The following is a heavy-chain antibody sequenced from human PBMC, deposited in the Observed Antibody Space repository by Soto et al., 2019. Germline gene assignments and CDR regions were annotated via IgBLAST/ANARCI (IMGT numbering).Heavy chain of an antibody. D-gene: IGHD4-17*01. V-gene: IGHV4-59*08. CDR3: ARGLTVTTVGDY. CDR2: IYYSGST. CDR1: GGYISSYY. J-gene: IGHJ4*02. Sequence: ASETLSLTCTVSGGYISSYYWSWIRQPPGKGLEWIGYIYYSGSTNYNPSLKSRVTISVDTSKNQFSLKLSSVTAADTAVYYCARGLTVTTVGDYWGQGTLVTVSS.